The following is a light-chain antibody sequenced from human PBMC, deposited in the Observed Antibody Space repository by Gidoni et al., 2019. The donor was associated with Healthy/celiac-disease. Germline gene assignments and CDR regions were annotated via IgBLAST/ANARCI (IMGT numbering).Light chain of an antibody. CDR1: QGISSS. CDR2: DAS. Sequence: GDRVTITCRASQGISSSLAWYQQKPGKAPKLLIYDASSLESGVPSRFSGSGSGTDFTLTISSLQPEDFATYYCQQFNSYPFTFGQGTRLEIK. V-gene: IGKV1-13*02. CDR3: QQFNSYPFT. J-gene: IGKJ5*01.